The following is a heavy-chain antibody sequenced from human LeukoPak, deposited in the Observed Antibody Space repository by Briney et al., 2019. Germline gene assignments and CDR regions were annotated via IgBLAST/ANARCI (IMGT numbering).Heavy chain of an antibody. Sequence: SETLSLTCTVSGXSLSSYYWSWIRQPPGKGLEWIGYIYHSGSTNYNPSLKSRVTVSLDTSTYQFSLKLTSVTAADTAVYYCAREGGPYRPLDYSGQGTLVTVAS. J-gene: IGHJ4*02. CDR2: IYHSGST. CDR1: GXSLSSYY. CDR3: AREGGPYRPLDY. V-gene: IGHV4-59*12.